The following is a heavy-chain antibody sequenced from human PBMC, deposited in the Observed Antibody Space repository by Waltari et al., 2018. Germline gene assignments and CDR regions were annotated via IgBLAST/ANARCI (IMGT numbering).Heavy chain of an antibody. CDR1: GFPFGCYG. J-gene: IGHJ3*02. V-gene: IGHV3-33*01. CDR3: ARDVWLQWDHDAFDI. CDR2: IWYDGSNK. D-gene: IGHD5-12*01. Sequence: QVQLVESGGGVVQPGRSLRLSCAGPGFPFGCYGMPWARAAPGKGLEWVAVIWYDGSNKYYADSVKGRFTISRDNSKNTLYLQMNSLRAEDTAVYYCARDVWLQWDHDAFDIWGQGTMVTVSS.